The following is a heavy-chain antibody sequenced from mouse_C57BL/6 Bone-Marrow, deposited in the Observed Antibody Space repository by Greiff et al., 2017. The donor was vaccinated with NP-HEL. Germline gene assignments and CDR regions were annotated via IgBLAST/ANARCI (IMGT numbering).Heavy chain of an antibody. CDR3: TTGFHYYGSSYGDY. CDR2: IDPENGDT. D-gene: IGHD1-1*01. CDR1: GFTIKDDY. V-gene: IGHV14-4*01. J-gene: IGHJ2*01. Sequence: VQLQQSGAELVRPGASVKLSCTASGFTIKDDYMHWVKQRPEQGLEWIGWIDPENGDTEYASKFQGKATITADTSSNTAYLQLSSLTSEDTAVYYCTTGFHYYGSSYGDYWGQGTTLTVSS.